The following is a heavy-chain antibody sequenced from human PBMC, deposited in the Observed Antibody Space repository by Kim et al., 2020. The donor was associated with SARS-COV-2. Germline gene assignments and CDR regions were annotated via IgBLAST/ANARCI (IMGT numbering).Heavy chain of an antibody. D-gene: IGHD5-18*01. J-gene: IGHJ3*02. CDR1: GYSFTSYW. CDR2: IYPGDSDT. Sequence: GESLKISCKGSGYSFTSYWIGWVRQMPGKGLEWMGIIYPGDSDTRYSPSFQGQVTISADKSISTAYLQWSSLKSSDTAMYYCARHSPNTWYSYGQVDIWGQGTMVTVSS. V-gene: IGHV5-51*01. CDR3: ARHSPNTWYSYGQVDI.